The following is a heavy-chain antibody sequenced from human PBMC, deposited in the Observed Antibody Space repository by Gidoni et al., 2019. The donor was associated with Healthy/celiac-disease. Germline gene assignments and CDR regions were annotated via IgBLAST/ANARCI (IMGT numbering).Heavy chain of an antibody. V-gene: IGHV3-33*01. Sequence: QVQLVESGGGVVQPGRSLRLSCAASGLTFSSYGMHWVRQAPGKGLEWVAVIWYDGSNKYYADSVKGRFTISRDNSKNTLYLQMNSLRAEDTAVYYCARDREVDFYYMDVWGKGTTVTVSS. J-gene: IGHJ6*03. CDR3: ARDREVDFYYMDV. CDR2: IWYDGSNK. D-gene: IGHD1-26*01. CDR1: GLTFSSYG.